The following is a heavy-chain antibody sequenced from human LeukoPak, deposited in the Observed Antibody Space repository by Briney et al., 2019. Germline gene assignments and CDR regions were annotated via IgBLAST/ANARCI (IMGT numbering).Heavy chain of an antibody. J-gene: IGHJ3*02. Sequence: PGGSLRLSCAASVFTFSSYAMSWVRQAPGKGLEWVSAISGSCGSTYYADSVKGRLTISRDNSTNTMYLQINSLRAEDTAVYYCATLDGSGLTYDAFDIWGQGTMVTVSS. CDR2: ISGSCGST. V-gene: IGHV3-23*01. CDR3: ATLDGSGLTYDAFDI. D-gene: IGHD3-10*01. CDR1: VFTFSSYA.